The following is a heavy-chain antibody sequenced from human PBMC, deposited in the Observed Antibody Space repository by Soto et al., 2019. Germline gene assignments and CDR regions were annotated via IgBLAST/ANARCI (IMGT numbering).Heavy chain of an antibody. CDR1: GFTFSSYD. Sequence: EVQLVESGGGLVQPGGSLRLSCAASGFTFSSYDMHWVRQATGKGLEWVSAIGTAGDTYYPGSVKGRFTISRENAKNSLYLQMNSLRAEDTAVYYCARALMDIVPDYYYYGMDVWGQGTTVTVSS. V-gene: IGHV3-13*01. CDR3: ARALMDIVPDYYYYGMDV. CDR2: IGTAGDT. D-gene: IGHD5-12*01. J-gene: IGHJ6*02.